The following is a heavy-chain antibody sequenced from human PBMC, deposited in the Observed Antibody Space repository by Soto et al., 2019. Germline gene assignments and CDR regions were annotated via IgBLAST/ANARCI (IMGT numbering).Heavy chain of an antibody. J-gene: IGHJ5*02. V-gene: IGHV4-4*07. D-gene: IGHD1-1*01. CDR1: DASLSGSY. CDR3: VRDGTKNLRDWFDP. CDR2: IYATGSS. Sequence: SQTRSLTCNLADASLSGSYWSWIRQPPGKGLEWIGRIYATGSSDYNPSLKSRITISVDMSKNQFSLTLRSVTAADTAMYYCVRDGTKNLRDWFDPWGQGILVTVSS.